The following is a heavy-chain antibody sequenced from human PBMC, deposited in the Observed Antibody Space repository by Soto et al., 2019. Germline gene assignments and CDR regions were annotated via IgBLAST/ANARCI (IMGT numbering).Heavy chain of an antibody. J-gene: IGHJ4*02. CDR3: AKELDVMRLQYYFDY. V-gene: IGHV3-30*18. CDR2: ISYDGSNK. Sequence: TGGSLRLSCAASGFTFSSYGMHWVRQAPGKGLEWVAVISYDGSNKYYADSVKGRFTISRDNSKNTLYLQMNSLRAEDTAVYYCAKELDVMRLQYYFDYWGQGTLVTVSS. D-gene: IGHD1-1*01. CDR1: GFTFSSYG.